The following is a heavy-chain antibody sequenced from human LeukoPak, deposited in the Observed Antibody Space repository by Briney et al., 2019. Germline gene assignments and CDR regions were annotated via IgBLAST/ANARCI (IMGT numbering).Heavy chain of an antibody. CDR1: GFTFDDYA. J-gene: IGHJ6*02. CDR2: ISWNSGSI. V-gene: IGHV3-9*01. Sequence: GGSLRLSCAASGFTFDDYAMHWVRQAPGKGLEWVSGISWNSGSIGYADSVKGRFTISRDNAKNSLYLQMNSLRAEVTALYYCAKDDGIGMDVWGQGTTVTVSS. CDR3: AKDDGIGMDV.